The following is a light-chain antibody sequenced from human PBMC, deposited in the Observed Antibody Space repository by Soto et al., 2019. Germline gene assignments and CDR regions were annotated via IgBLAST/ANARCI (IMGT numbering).Light chain of an antibody. Sequence: QSVLTQPPSASGTPGQRVTISCYGSSSNIGSNTVNWYQQLPGTAPKLLIYSNNQRPSGVPDRFSGSKSGTSASLAISGLQSEDEADYYCAAWDDSLNGPSFGGGTKVTVL. CDR2: SNN. CDR1: SSNIGSNT. CDR3: AAWDDSLNGPS. J-gene: IGLJ2*01. V-gene: IGLV1-44*01.